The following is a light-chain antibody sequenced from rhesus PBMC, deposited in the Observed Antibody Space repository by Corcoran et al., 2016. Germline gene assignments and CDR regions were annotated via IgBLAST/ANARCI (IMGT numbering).Light chain of an antibody. CDR1: QNINSW. Sequence: DIQMTQSPSSLSASVGDTVTITCRASQNINSWLDWYQQKPGKPPKLLIYKASSLQSGVPSRFSGSGSGTDFTLPISGLQPEDFATYYCLHYSSSPRTFGQGTKVEIK. CDR2: KAS. CDR3: LHYSSSPRT. V-gene: IGKV1-22*01. J-gene: IGKJ1*01.